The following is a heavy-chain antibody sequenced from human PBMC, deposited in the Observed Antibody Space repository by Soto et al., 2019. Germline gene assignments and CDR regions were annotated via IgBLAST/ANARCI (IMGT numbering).Heavy chain of an antibody. CDR2: ISSNGGNT. CDR1: GFTFSNYA. Sequence: PGGSLRLSCSASGFTFSNYAMYWVRQAPGKGLEYVSAISSNGGNTNYADSVKGRFTISRDNSKNTLYVEMSSLRAEDTAVYYCARAIAASDSLWGQGTLVTVSS. CDR3: ARAIAASDSL. J-gene: IGHJ4*02. D-gene: IGHD6-13*01. V-gene: IGHV3-64D*08.